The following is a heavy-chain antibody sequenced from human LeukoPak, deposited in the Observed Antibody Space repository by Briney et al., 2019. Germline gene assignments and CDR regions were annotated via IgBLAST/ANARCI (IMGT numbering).Heavy chain of an antibody. D-gene: IGHD6-19*01. CDR2: IYYSGNT. J-gene: IGHJ4*02. CDR3: AGGGQWLVYDC. V-gene: IGHV4-59*01. Sequence: SETLSLTCTVSGGSISSYYWSWIRQPPGKGLEWIGYIYYSGNTNYNPSLKSRVIMSVDTSKNQLSLNLNSVTPADTAVYYCAGGGQWLVYDCWGQGTLVTVTS. CDR1: GGSISSYY.